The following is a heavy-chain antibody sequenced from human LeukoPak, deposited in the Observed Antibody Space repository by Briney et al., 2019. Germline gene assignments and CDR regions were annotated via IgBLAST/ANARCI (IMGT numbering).Heavy chain of an antibody. CDR3: AREDWSVAAF. Sequence: GGSLRLSCAASGFPFSSYEMHWVRQAPGKGLEWVSYISNSGRTIYYADSVKGRFTISRDNAKNSLCLQMNSLRVEDTAVYYFAREDWSVAAFWGQGTLVAVSS. D-gene: IGHD3-9*01. J-gene: IGHJ4*02. CDR1: GFPFSSYE. V-gene: IGHV3-48*03. CDR2: ISNSGRTI.